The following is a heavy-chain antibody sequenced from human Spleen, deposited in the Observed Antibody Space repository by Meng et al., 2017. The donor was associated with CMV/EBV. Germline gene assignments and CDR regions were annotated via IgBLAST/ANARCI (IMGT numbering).Heavy chain of an antibody. J-gene: IGHJ6*02. CDR2: ITRGGGDL. D-gene: IGHD5-12*01. V-gene: IGHV3-11*04. Sequence: GESLKISCTASGFTFSDYYMSWFRQAPGKGLEWVSYITRGGGDLYYADAVKGRFTISRDDAKKSLYLKMNSLRAEDAAVYYCARSPPSVRGYSGNVYGLDVWGQGATVTVSS. CDR3: ARSPPSVRGYSGNVYGLDV. CDR1: GFTFSDYY.